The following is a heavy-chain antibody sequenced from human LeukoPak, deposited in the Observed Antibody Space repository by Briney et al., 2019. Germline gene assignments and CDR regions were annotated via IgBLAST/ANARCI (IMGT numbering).Heavy chain of an antibody. CDR2: ISGSGGST. V-gene: IGHV3-23*01. D-gene: IGHD4-23*01. J-gene: IGHJ4*02. CDR3: ASRNSLFI. Sequence: GGSLRLSCAASGLIVNSNYMSWVRQAPGKGLEWVSAISGSGGSTYYADSVKGRFTISRDNAKNSLYLQMNSLRAEDTAVYYCASRNSLFIWGQGTLVTVSS. CDR1: GLIVNSNY.